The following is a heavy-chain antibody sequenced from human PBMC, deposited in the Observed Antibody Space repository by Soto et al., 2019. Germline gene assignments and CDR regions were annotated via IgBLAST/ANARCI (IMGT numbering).Heavy chain of an antibody. CDR2: TVPILALT. CDR3: ASQGDYRGFDI. Sequence: QVQLVQSGAEVKKPGSSVKVSCKASGGTFSSYSFNWVRQATGEGPEWMGRTVPILALTNYAKKFQGRITITAKNATSKDYRELSNLRSENTAVDSGASQGDYRGFDIWGQGTMVTVSS. V-gene: IGHV1-69*02. CDR1: GGTFSSYS. J-gene: IGHJ3*02. D-gene: IGHD4-17*01.